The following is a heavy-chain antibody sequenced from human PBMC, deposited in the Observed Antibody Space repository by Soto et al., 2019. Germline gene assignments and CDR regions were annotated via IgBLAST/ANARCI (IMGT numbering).Heavy chain of an antibody. V-gene: IGHV3-64D*06. CDR3: VKGNQLLRYYFEF. D-gene: IGHD2-15*01. CDR2: ITSDGDST. CDR1: GFTFSSYA. J-gene: IGHJ4*01. Sequence: GGSLRLSCSVSGFTFSSYAMHWVRQAPGKGLEYVSGITSDGDSTWHADSVKDRFTISRDNSKNTLFLQMSSLRVEDTAIYFCVKGNQLLRYYFEFWGPGTLVTVSS.